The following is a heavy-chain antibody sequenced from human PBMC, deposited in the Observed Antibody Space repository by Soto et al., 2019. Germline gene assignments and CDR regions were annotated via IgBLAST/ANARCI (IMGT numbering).Heavy chain of an antibody. D-gene: IGHD3-10*01. CDR1: GYSFTSYW. V-gene: IGHV5-51*01. CDR3: ARQTSTRYGSGTPYYYYGMDV. Sequence: GESLKISCKGSGYSFTSYWIGWVRQMPGKGLEWMGIIYPGDSDTRYSPSFQGQVTLSADKSISTAYLQWSSLKASDTAMYYCARQTSTRYGSGTPYYYYGMDVWGQGTTVTVSS. CDR2: IYPGDSDT. J-gene: IGHJ6*02.